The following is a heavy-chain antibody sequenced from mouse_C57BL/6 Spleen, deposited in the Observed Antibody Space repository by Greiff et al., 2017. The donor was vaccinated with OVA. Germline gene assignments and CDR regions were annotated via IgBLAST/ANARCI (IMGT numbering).Heavy chain of an antibody. D-gene: IGHD2-4*01. Sequence: EVQLQQSGTVLARPGASVKMSCKTSGYTFTSYWMHWVKQRPGQGLEWIGAIYPGNSDTSYNQKFKGKAKLTAVTSASTAYMELSSLTNEDSAVYYYTGIYYDYDAFAYWGQGTLVTVSA. CDR2: IYPGNSDT. J-gene: IGHJ3*01. CDR3: TGIYYDYDAFAY. V-gene: IGHV1-5*01. CDR1: GYTFTSYW.